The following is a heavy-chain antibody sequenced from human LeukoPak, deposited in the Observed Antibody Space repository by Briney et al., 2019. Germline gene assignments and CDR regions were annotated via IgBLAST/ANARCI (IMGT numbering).Heavy chain of an antibody. CDR2: ISGSGGST. Sequence: GGSLRLSCAASGFTFSSYAMSWVRQAPGKGLEWVSAISGSGGSTYYADSVKGRFTISRDNSKNTLYLQMNSLRDEDTAVYYCAKDGTYYYGSGNFDYWGQGTLVTVSS. CDR3: AKDGTYYYGSGNFDY. J-gene: IGHJ4*02. V-gene: IGHV3-23*01. D-gene: IGHD3-10*01. CDR1: GFTFSSYA.